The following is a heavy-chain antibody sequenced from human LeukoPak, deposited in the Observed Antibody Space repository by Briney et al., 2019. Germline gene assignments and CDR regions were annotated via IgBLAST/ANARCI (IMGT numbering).Heavy chain of an antibody. CDR1: GFTFSSYA. V-gene: IGHV3-30*04. CDR3: ARDETYYDFWSGYRDYYFDY. Sequence: GGSLRLSCAAFGFTFSSYAMHWVRQAPGKGLEWVAVISYDGSNKYYADSVKGRFTISRDNSKNTLYLQMNSLRAEDTAVYYCARDETYYDFWSGYRDYYFDYWGQGTLVTVSS. D-gene: IGHD3-3*01. CDR2: ISYDGSNK. J-gene: IGHJ4*02.